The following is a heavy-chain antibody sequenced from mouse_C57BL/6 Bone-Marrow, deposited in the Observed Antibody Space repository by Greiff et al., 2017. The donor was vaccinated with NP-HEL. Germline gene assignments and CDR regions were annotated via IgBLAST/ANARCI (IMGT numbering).Heavy chain of an antibody. CDR1: GYTFTSYD. J-gene: IGHJ4*01. V-gene: IGHV1-85*01. CDR3: ARERLIDDYMYYAMDY. CDR2: ISPRAGST. D-gene: IGHD2-4*01. Sequence: QVTLKVSGPELVKPGASVKLSCKASGYTFTSYDINWVKQRPGQGLAWIGWISPRAGSTKYNEKFKGKATLTVDTSSSTAYMELHSLTSEDSAVYFCARERLIDDYMYYAMDYWGQGTSVTVSS.